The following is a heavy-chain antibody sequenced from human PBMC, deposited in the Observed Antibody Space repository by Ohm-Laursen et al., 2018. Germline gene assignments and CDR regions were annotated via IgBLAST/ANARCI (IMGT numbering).Heavy chain of an antibody. CDR2: ISWNSGSI. Sequence: SSLRLSCAASGFKFEDYSMNWFRQSPAKGLEWVSGISWNSGSIGYADSVKGRFTISRDNAKNSLYLQMNSLRAEDTALYYCAKEATIFGVVDYWGQGTLVTVSS. V-gene: IGHV3-9*01. CDR3: AKEATIFGVVDY. J-gene: IGHJ4*02. D-gene: IGHD3-3*01. CDR1: GFKFEDYS.